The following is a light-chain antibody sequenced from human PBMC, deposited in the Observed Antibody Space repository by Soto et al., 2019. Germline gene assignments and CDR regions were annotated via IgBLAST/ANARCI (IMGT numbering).Light chain of an antibody. CDR2: GAS. CDR1: QSVRTN. Sequence: EIAMTQSPATLSVSPGERATLSCRASQSVRTNLAWYQQKPGQAPRLLIYGASTRATGLPARFSGSGSGAEFTLTISSLQSEDFAIYYCQQYNNWPRTFGQGTKVDIK. CDR3: QQYNNWPRT. J-gene: IGKJ1*01. V-gene: IGKV3-15*01.